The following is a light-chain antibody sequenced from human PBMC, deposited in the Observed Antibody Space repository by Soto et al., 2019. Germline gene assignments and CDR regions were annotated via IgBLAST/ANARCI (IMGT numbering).Light chain of an antibody. CDR2: GAS. CDR1: QSIGHW. Sequence: DIPMTQSPSTLSASVGDRVTITCRASQSIGHWLAWYQQKPGKAPKVLIYGASSLENGVPARFSGSGSGAEFTLTISSLQPDDFAAYYCQQYNSYLYTFGQGTKLEIK. CDR3: QQYNSYLYT. V-gene: IGKV1-5*03. J-gene: IGKJ2*01.